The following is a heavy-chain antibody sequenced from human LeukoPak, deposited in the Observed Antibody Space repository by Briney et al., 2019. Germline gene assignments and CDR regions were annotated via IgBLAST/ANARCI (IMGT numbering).Heavy chain of an antibody. CDR2: ISAYNGDT. Sequence: ASVKVSCKGSGYIFIAYGISWVRQAPGQGLEWMGWISAYNGDTKYAQKFQGRVTMTTETSTSTAYMELRSLRSDDTAVYYCAREGYYDVLTGYPGDYWGQGTLVTVSS. CDR1: GYIFIAYG. V-gene: IGHV1-18*01. CDR3: AREGYYDVLTGYPGDY. J-gene: IGHJ4*02. D-gene: IGHD3-9*01.